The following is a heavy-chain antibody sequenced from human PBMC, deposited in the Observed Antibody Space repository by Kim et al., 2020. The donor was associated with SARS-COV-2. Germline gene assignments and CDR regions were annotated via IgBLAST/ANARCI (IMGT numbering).Heavy chain of an antibody. J-gene: IGHJ3*02. CDR3: AKEYSSSSFWYAFDI. D-gene: IGHD6-6*01. CDR2: ISYDGSNK. Sequence: GGSLRLSCAASEFTFSSYGMHWVRQAPGKGLEWVAVISYDGSNKYYADSVKGRFTISRDNSKNTLYLQMNSLRAEDTAVYYCAKEYSSSSFWYAFDIWGQGTMVTVSS. CDR1: EFTFSSYG. V-gene: IGHV3-30*18.